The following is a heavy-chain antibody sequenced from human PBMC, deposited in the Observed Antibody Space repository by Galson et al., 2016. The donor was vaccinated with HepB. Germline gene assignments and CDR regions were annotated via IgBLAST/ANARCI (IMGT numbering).Heavy chain of an antibody. V-gene: IGHV1-69*04. D-gene: IGHD1-1*01. J-gene: IGHJ6*04. Sequence: SVKVSCKAVGGSFDYFVINWVRQTPGQGLEWMGRIIPLLGITNYAEKIKDRVTIIADKSTSTASMVLSGLSFDDTAVYFCAGRHSTTWKEGLDVWGRGTTVAVSS. CDR1: GGSFDYFV. CDR2: IIPLLGIT. CDR3: AGRHSTTWKEGLDV.